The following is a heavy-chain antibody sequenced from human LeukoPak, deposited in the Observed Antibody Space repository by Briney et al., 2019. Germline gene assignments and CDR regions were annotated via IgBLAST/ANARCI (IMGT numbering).Heavy chain of an antibody. CDR2: IYYTGST. V-gene: IGHV4-59*01. Sequence: SETLSLTCSVSSGFLSSYYWTWIRQSPGKGLEWIGYIYYTGSTSYNPSLQSRVTISVDTSKNQFSLKLSSVTAADTAVYYCAREYSGELGFDIWGQGTMVTVSS. CDR1: SGFLSSYY. CDR3: AREYSGELGFDI. D-gene: IGHD1-26*01. J-gene: IGHJ3*02.